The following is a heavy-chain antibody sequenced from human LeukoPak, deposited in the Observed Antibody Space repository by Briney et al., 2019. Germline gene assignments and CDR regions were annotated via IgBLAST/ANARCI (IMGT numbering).Heavy chain of an antibody. CDR1: VPSISTRY. V-gene: IGHV4-59*11. Sequence: PSETLSLTCNVSVPSISTRYWHWIRQPPGKGLEWIGYTSYSGSTTCNPSLKSRVSLSTDKRQCHFSLKLNSEQAEGRGVYCFAMGGQWLIEATPLGEWGQGILVIVSS. CDR2: TSYSGST. J-gene: IGHJ4*02. D-gene: IGHD6-19*01. CDR3: AMGGQWLIEATPLGE.